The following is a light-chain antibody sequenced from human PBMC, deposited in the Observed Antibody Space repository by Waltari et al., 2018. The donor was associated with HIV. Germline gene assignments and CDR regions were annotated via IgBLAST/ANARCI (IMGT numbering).Light chain of an antibody. CDR3: QSYDSSLSGWV. V-gene: IGLV1-40*01. Sequence: QSVLTQPPSVSGAPGQRVTISCSGSSSNIGSGYDVPWYQQLPGTAPKLLIYANSNRPSGVPDRFSGSKSGTSASLAITGLQAEDEADYYCQSYDSSLSGWVFGGRTKLTVL. CDR2: ANS. J-gene: IGLJ3*02. CDR1: SSNIGSGYD.